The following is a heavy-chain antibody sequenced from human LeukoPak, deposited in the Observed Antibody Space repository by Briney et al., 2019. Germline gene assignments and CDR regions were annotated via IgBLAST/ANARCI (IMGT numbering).Heavy chain of an antibody. D-gene: IGHD6-13*01. CDR1: GFTFSSYA. CDR3: AKLPSGIAAAGPFDY. CDR2: ISGSGGST. V-gene: IGHV3-23*01. Sequence: GGSLRLSCAASGFTFSSYAMSWVRQAPGKGLEWVSTISGSGGSTYYADSVKGRFTISRDNSKNTLYLQMNSLRAEDTAVYYCAKLPSGIAAAGPFDYWGQGTLVTVSS. J-gene: IGHJ4*02.